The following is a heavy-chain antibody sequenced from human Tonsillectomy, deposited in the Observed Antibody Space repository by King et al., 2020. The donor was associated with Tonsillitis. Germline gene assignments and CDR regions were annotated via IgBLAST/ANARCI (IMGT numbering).Heavy chain of an antibody. V-gene: IGHV3-23*04. CDR3: AKDQGCFYGDYHFRY. CDR2: ISGSGGNT. CDR1: GFTFSNYA. D-gene: IGHD4-17*01. Sequence: VQLVESGGGLVQPGGSLRLSCAASGFTFSNYAMSWVRQAPGKGLEWVSGISGSGGNTYYPDSVKGRFTISRDNSKNTLYLQLNSLRAEDTAVYYCAKDQGCFYGDYHFRYWGQGTLVTVSS. J-gene: IGHJ4*02.